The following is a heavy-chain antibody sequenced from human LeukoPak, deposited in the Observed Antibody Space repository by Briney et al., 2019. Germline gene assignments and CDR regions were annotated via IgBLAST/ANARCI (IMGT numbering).Heavy chain of an antibody. CDR3: ARDLSDVVGATLS. CDR2: INPNSGGT. CDR1: GYTFTGYY. D-gene: IGHD1-26*01. Sequence: ASVKVSCKASGYTFTGYYMHWVRQAPGQGLEWMGWINPNSGGTNYAQKFQGRVTMTRDTSISTAYMEPSRLRSDDTAVYYCARDLSDVVGATLSWGQGTLVTVSS. J-gene: IGHJ5*02. V-gene: IGHV1-2*02.